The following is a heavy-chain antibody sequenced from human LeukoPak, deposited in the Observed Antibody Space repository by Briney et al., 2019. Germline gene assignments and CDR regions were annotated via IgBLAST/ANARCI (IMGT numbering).Heavy chain of an antibody. D-gene: IGHD3-3*01. V-gene: IGHV3-23*01. J-gene: IGHJ4*02. CDR3: ATQIDYDFWSGYYGY. CDR2: ISGSGGST. CDR1: GGSFSGYY. Sequence: ETLSLTCAVYGGSFSGYYWSWIRQPPGKELEWVSAISGSGGSTYYADSVKGRFTISRDNSKNTLYLQMNSLRAEDTAVYYCATQIDYDFWSGYYGYWGQGTLVTVSS.